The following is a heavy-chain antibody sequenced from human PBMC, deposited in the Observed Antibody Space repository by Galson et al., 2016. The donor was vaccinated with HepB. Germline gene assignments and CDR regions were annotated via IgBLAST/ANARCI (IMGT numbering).Heavy chain of an antibody. CDR2: INHRGNS. V-gene: IGHV4-34*01. D-gene: IGHD2-2*01. CDR3: ARRSPISPGAMDV. CDR1: GGHFSGYF. J-gene: IGHJ3*01. Sequence: SETLSLTCGVNGGHFSGYFWTWIRQTPGKGLEWLGEINHRGNSNYNPSLPSRVAISVHSSKYQFSLQLNSVTAADTAVYYCARRSPISPGAMDVWGQGTMVTVSS.